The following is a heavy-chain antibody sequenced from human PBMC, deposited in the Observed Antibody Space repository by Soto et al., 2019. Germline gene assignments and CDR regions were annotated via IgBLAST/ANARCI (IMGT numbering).Heavy chain of an antibody. D-gene: IGHD3-16*01. CDR1: GFIFSDYY. V-gene: IGHV3-11*05. CDR2: TSQNGDYT. CDR3: ARWGEGLDY. J-gene: IGHJ4*02. Sequence: QVQLVESGGGLVKPGGSLRLSCTASGFIFSDYYMSWIRQAPGKGLDWISYTSQNGDYTDYADSVSGRVTVSRDNAKNSLYLQVNGLRAEDTAVYYCARWGEGLDYWCQGSPVTVSS.